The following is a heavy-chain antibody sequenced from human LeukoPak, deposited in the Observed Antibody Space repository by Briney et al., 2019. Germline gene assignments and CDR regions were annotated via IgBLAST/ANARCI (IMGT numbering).Heavy chain of an antibody. V-gene: IGHV3-23*01. CDR2: ISDSGGST. D-gene: IGHD3-22*01. CDR3: AKRGVVIRVILVGFHKEAYYFDS. Sequence: GGSLRLSCAVSGITLSNYGMTWVRQAPGKGLEWVAGISDSGGSTNYADSVKGRFTVSRDNPKNTLYLQMNSLRAEDTAVYFCAKRGVVIRVILVGFHKEAYYFDSWGQGALVTVSS. CDR1: GITLSNYG. J-gene: IGHJ4*02.